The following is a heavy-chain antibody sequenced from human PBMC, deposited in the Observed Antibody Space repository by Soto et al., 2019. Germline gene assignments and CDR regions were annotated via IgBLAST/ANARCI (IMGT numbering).Heavy chain of an antibody. V-gene: IGHV3-74*01. Sequence: DVQLVESGGGLVRPGGSLRVSCAASRFAFGAYWMNWVRQSPGKGLEYISRISPAERVTVYGASVKGRFTISKDNAKNTVYLPMTSLRVKDTAMYYCTRDFLFSVYDWGRGTLVNISS. J-gene: IGHJ4*02. CDR1: RFAFGAYW. CDR3: TRDFLFSVYD. D-gene: IGHD5-12*01. CDR2: ISPAERVT.